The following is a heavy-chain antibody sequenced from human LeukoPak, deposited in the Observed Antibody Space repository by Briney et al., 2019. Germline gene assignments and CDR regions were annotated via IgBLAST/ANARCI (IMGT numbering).Heavy chain of an antibody. CDR2: ISAYNGDT. CDR1: GYTFSGYG. CDR3: ARLGTDY. J-gene: IGHJ4*02. D-gene: IGHD3-16*01. V-gene: IGHV1-18*01. Sequence: GASVKVSCKASGYTFSGYGLSWVRQAPGQGLEWMGWISAYNGDTMYAQNLQRRLTMTTDTSPSTAYMELRTLRSDDTAVYFCARLGTDYWGQGTLVVVSS.